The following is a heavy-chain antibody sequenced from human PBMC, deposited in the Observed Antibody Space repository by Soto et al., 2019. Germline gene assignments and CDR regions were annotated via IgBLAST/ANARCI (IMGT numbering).Heavy chain of an antibody. CDR1: GFTFSSYS. CDR2: ISSSSSYI. V-gene: IGHV3-21*01. Sequence: EVQLVESGGGLVKPGGSLRLSCAASGFTFSSYSMNWVRQAPGKGLEWVSSISSSSSYIYYADSVKGRFTISRDNAKDSLYLQMNSLRAEDTAVYYCARDLYSSSARYFDYWGQGTLVTVSS. D-gene: IGHD6-6*01. CDR3: ARDLYSSSARYFDY. J-gene: IGHJ4*02.